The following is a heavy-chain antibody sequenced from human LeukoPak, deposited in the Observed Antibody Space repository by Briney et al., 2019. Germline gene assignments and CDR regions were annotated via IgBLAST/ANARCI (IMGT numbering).Heavy chain of an antibody. V-gene: IGHV4-59*01. CDR1: GGSISSYY. Sequence: KPSETLSLTCTVSGGSISSYYWSWIRQPPGKGLEWIGYIYYSGSTNYNPSLKSRVTISVDTSKNQFSLKLSSVTAADTAVYYCARDNDGWFDPWGLGTLVTVSS. J-gene: IGHJ5*02. CDR2: IYYSGST. D-gene: IGHD1-1*01. CDR3: ARDNDGWFDP.